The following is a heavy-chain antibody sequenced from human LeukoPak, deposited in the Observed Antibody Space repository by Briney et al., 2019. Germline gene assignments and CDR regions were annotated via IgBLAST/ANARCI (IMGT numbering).Heavy chain of an antibody. CDR2: IKQDGSEE. J-gene: IGHJ4*02. CDR1: GFTFSSYW. V-gene: IGHV3-7*01. Sequence: PGGSLRLSCAASGFTFSSYWMSWVRQAPGKGLEWVANIKQDGSEEYYVDSVKGRFTISRDNAKNSLYLQMNSLRAEDTAVYYCARDGAEWELPTYYFDYWGQGTLVTVSS. CDR3: ARDGAEWELPTYYFDY. D-gene: IGHD1-26*01.